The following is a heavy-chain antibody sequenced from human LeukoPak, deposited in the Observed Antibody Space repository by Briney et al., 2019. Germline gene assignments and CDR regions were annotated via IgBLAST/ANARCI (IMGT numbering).Heavy chain of an antibody. V-gene: IGHV1-18*01. CDR3: ARARYCSGGSCPDLGY. CDR1: GYTFTSYG. J-gene: IGHJ4*02. CDR2: TSAYNGNT. D-gene: IGHD2-15*01. Sequence: GASVKVSCKASGYTFTSYGISWVRQAPGQGLEWMGWTSAYNGNTNYAQKLQGRVTMTTDTSTSTAYMELRSLRSDDTAVYYCARARYCSGGSCPDLGYWGQGTLVTVSS.